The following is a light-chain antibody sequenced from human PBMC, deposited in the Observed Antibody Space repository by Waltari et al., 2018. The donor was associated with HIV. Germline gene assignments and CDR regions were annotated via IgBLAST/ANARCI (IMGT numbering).Light chain of an antibody. J-gene: IGLJ1*01. CDR2: SNI. Sequence: QSVLTQLPSVSGALGQRVTISCTGSRTHIGAGHDVHWSQQLPGTAPTLLIYSNIIRPSGVPDRFSASKSGTSASLAITGLRPEDEADYYCQSYDTSLSVNYVFGTGTKVTVL. CDR3: QSYDTSLSVNYV. V-gene: IGLV1-40*01. CDR1: RTHIGAGHD.